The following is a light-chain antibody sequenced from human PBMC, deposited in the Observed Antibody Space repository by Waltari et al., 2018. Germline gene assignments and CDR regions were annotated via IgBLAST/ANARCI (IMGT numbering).Light chain of an antibody. Sequence: QPALTQPASVSGSPGQSITLSCTGTSSDVGNYTVVSWYQQYPDKAPKFICYAAGEGPPGVSNRFSGSKSGNTASLTISGLQAEDEADYYCCSYAGGTTYVFGTGTKVTVL. CDR1: SSDVGNYTV. CDR3: CSYAGGTTYV. J-gene: IGLJ1*01. CDR2: AAG. V-gene: IGLV2-23*01.